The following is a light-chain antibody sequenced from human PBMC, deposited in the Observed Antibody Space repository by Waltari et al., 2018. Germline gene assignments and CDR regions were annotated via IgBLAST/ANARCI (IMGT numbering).Light chain of an antibody. J-gene: IGKJ3*01. CDR1: LVISNY. CDR3: QEYQSFPFT. CDR2: RAS. Sequence: DIQMTQTPTSLSASVVDRVTITCRSSLVISNYLAWFQQIPGRAPKSLIYRASSVLSGVPSRFTGGSSGTEFTLTITSLQPDDFATYYCQEYQSFPFTFGPGTTVDVK. V-gene: IGKV1-16*01.